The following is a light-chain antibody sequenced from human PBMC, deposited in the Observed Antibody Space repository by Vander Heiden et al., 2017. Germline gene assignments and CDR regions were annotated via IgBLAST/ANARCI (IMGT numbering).Light chain of an antibody. CDR1: QDISNY. Sequence: DIQMTQSPSSLSASVGDIVTITCQASQDISNYLNWYQQKPGKAPKLLIYDASNLETGVPSRLSGSGSVTDFTFTISSLQPADIATYYCQQYDTLPLTFGGGTKVELK. CDR2: DAS. V-gene: IGKV1-33*01. CDR3: QQYDTLPLT. J-gene: IGKJ4*01.